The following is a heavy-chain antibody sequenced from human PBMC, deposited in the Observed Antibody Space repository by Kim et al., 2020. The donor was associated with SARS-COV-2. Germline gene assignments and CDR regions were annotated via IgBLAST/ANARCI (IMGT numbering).Heavy chain of an antibody. CDR3: ARECTRGVRGVYYFDY. V-gene: IGHV4-4*02. CDR1: GGSISSSNW. CDR2: IYHSGST. J-gene: IGHJ4*02. D-gene: IGHD3-10*01. Sequence: TLSLTCAVSGGSISSSNWWSWVRQPPGKGLEWIGEIYHSGSTNYNPSLKSRVTISVDKSKNQFSLKLSPVTAADTAVYYCARECTRGVRGVYYFDYWGQGTLVTVSS.